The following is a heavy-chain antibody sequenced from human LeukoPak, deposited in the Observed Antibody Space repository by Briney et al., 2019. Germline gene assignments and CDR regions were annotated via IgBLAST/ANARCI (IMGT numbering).Heavy chain of an antibody. CDR3: ARAGSGSGWYFDY. J-gene: IGHJ4*02. V-gene: IGHV1-18*01. D-gene: IGHD6-19*01. CDR1: GYDFTSVG. Sequence: VASVKVSCKASGYDFTSVGITWVRRAPGQGLEWMGWISPYNGNTRYAQKFQGRVAMTTDISTTTAYMELRGLRFSDTAVYYCARAGSGSGWYFDYWGQGTLVTVSS. CDR2: ISPYNGNT.